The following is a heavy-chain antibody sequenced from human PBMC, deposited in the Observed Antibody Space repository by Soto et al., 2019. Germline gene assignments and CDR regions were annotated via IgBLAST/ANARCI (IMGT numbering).Heavy chain of an antibody. CDR3: ARGGNGYENWPPYYYYGMDV. V-gene: IGHV3-7*01. D-gene: IGHD5-12*01. J-gene: IGHJ6*02. Sequence: GGSLRLSCAASGFTFDSYWMTWVRQAPGKGLEWVAHIKQDGGQTYYVDSVKGRFTISRDNAKTSLYLQMNSLRAEDTSVYFCARGGNGYENWPPYYYYGMDVWGQGTTVTSP. CDR1: GFTFDSYW. CDR2: IKQDGGQT.